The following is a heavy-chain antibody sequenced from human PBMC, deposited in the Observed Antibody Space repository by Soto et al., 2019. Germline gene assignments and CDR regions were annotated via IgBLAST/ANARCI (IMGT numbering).Heavy chain of an antibody. CDR1: GFSLRTSGVG. CDR3: AQRLGSRGSFDY. J-gene: IGHJ4*02. CDR2: IYWNDDK. V-gene: IGHV2-5*01. Sequence: SGPTLVNPXQTLTLTCTFSGFSLRTSGVGVGWIRQPPGKAPEWLALIYWNDDKRYSPSLKSRLTITKDTSKNQVVLTMTDMDPVDTGTYYCAQRLGSRGSFDYWGQGSLVTVSS. D-gene: IGHD6-25*01.